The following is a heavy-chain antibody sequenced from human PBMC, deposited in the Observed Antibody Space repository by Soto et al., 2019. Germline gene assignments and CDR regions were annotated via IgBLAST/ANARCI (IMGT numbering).Heavy chain of an antibody. J-gene: IGHJ4*02. D-gene: IGHD3-16*01. V-gene: IGHV4-30-4*02. CDR2: IYYSGST. CDR1: GGSISSGDYY. Sequence: PSETLSLTCSVSGGSISSGDYYWNWIRQPPGKGLEWIGHIYYSGSTYYNSSLKSRVTISLDTSKNQFSLKLSSVTAADTAVYYCAREGGYYFDYWGQGTLVTVSS. CDR3: AREGGYYFDY.